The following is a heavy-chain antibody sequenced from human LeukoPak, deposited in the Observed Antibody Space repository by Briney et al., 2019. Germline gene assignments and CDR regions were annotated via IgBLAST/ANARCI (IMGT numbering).Heavy chain of an antibody. D-gene: IGHD2-2*02. J-gene: IGHJ6*03. V-gene: IGHV4-34*01. CDR1: GGSFSGYY. CDR3: ARLGRDCSSTSCYRMAIHYYYYMDV. CDR2: INHSGST. Sequence: SETLSLTCAVYGGSFSGYYWSWIRQPPGKGLEWIGEINHSGSTNYNPSLKSRVTISVDTSKNQFSLKLSSVTAADTAVYYCARLGRDCSSTSCYRMAIHYYYYMDVWGKGTTVTISS.